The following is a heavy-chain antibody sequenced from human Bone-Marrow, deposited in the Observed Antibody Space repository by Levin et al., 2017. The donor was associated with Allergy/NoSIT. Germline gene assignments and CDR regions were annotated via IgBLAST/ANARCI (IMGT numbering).Heavy chain of an antibody. CDR1: GYSFTTYW. CDR2: IDPSDSYT. D-gene: IGHD1-26*01. J-gene: IGHJ5*02. V-gene: IGHV5-10-1*01. CDR3: ARGSGSGSYYRWFDP. Sequence: GESLKISCKGSGYSFTTYWISWVRQMPGKGLEWMGRIDPSDSYTNYSPSFQGHVTISADKSISTAYLQWSSLKASDTAMYYCARGSGSGSYYRWFDPWGQGTLVTVSS.